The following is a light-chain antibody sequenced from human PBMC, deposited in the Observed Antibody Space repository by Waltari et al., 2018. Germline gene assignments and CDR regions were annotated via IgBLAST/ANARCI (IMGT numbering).Light chain of an antibody. CDR1: RSDVGDHNY. J-gene: IGLJ1*01. CDR3: SSYTSSSTYV. V-gene: IGLV2-14*01. CDR2: EVS. Sequence: QSALTQPASVSGSPGQSLTISCTGPRSDVGDHNYVSWYQQHPGKAPKLMIYEVSDRPSGVSDRFSGSKSGNTASLTISGLQAEDEAEYYCSSYTSSSTYVFGTGTKVTVL.